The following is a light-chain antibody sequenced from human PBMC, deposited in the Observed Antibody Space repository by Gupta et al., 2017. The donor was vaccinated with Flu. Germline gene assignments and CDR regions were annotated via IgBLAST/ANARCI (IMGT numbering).Light chain of an antibody. CDR1: SSNIGSNT. CDR3: AAWDNSLNGLWV. Sequence: SSNIGSNTVNWYQQLPGTAPKLLIYRNNQRPPGVPDRFSGSKSGTSASLAISGLQSEDEADYYCAAWDNSLNGLWVFGGGTKLTVL. V-gene: IGLV1-44*01. J-gene: IGLJ3*02. CDR2: RNN.